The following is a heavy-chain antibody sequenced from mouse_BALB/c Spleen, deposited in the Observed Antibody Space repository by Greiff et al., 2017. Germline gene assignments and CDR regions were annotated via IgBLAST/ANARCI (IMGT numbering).Heavy chain of an antibody. Sequence: EVKLMESGPGLVKPSQSLSLTCTVTGYSITSDYAWNWIRQFPGNKLEWMGYISYSGSTSYNPSLKSRISITRDTSKNQFFLQLNSVTTEDTATYYCARRDGNYVWFAYWGQGTLVTVS. D-gene: IGHD2-1*01. CDR2: ISYSGST. CDR1: GYSITSDYA. V-gene: IGHV3-2*02. CDR3: ARRDGNYVWFAY. J-gene: IGHJ3*01.